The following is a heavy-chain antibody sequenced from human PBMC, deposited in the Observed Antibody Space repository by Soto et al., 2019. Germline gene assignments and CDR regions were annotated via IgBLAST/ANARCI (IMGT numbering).Heavy chain of an antibody. V-gene: IGHV4-34*01. D-gene: IGHD1-1*01. CDR3: ARAQLQYYYYYYMDV. CDR1: GGSFSGYY. CDR2: INHSGST. J-gene: IGHJ6*03. Sequence: PSETLSLTCAVYGGSFSGYYWSWIRQPPGKGLEWIGEINHSGSTNYNPSLKSRVTISVDTSKNQFSLKLSSVTAADTAVYYCARAQLQYYYYYYMDVWGKGTTVTVSS.